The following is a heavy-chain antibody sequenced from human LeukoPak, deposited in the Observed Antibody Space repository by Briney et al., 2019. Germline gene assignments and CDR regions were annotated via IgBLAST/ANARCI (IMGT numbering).Heavy chain of an antibody. J-gene: IGHJ4*02. D-gene: IGHD5-12*01. CDR1: GFTFSDYG. CDR2: ISYDGSNR. CDR3: ARGPSGYHNT. Sequence: PGGSLRLSCAASGFTFSDYGMHWVRQAPGKGLEWVAVISYDGSNRYYADSVKGRFTISRDNSKNTLYLQMNSLRAEDTAVYYCARGPSGYHNTGGQGTLVTVSS. V-gene: IGHV3-30*03.